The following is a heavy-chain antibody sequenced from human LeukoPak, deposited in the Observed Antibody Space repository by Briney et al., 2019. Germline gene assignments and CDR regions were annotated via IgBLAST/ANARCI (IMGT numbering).Heavy chain of an antibody. CDR1: GFTFSSYW. D-gene: IGHD3-22*01. Sequence: GGSLRLSCAASGFTFSSYWMTWVRQAPGKGLQWVANIKHDGSEGFYVDSVKGRFTISRDNAKNSVYLQMKSLRAEDTAVYYCARDQANYFDDSGFSTYWGQGTLVTVSS. J-gene: IGHJ4*02. CDR3: ARDQANYFDDSGFSTY. V-gene: IGHV3-7*01. CDR2: IKHDGSEG.